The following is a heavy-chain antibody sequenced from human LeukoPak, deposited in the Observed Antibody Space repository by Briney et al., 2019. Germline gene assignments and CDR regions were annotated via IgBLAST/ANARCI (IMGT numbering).Heavy chain of an antibody. D-gene: IGHD5-18*01. J-gene: IGHJ2*01. Sequence: GASVKVSCKVSGYTLTELSMHWVRQAPGKGLEWMGGFDPEDGETIYAQKFQGRVTMTEDTSTDTAYMELSSLRSEDTAVYYCARTPGNRDTAMVPRGRWYFDLWGRGTLVTVSS. CDR3: ARTPGNRDTAMVPRGRWYFDL. CDR1: GYTLTELS. V-gene: IGHV1-24*01. CDR2: FDPEDGET.